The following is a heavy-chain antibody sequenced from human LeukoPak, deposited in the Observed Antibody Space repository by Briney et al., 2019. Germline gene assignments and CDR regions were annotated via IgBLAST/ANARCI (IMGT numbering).Heavy chain of an antibody. CDR2: ISSGSTYM. Sequence: PGGSLRLSCAASGFTFSDYSMNWVRQAPGKGLEWVSSISSGSTYMYYADSVEGRFTISRDNAKNSVHLQMSSLRAEDTAVYYCARDLGYCGGGSCYWPIDYWGQGTLVTVSS. D-gene: IGHD2-15*01. CDR3: ARDLGYCGGGSCYWPIDY. V-gene: IGHV3-21*01. J-gene: IGHJ4*02. CDR1: GFTFSDYS.